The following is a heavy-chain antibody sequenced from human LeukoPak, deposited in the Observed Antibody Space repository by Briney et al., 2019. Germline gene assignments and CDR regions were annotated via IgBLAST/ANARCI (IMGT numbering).Heavy chain of an antibody. CDR2: IYYGGST. V-gene: IGHV4-59*01. J-gene: IGHJ4*02. CDR3: ARVRGYRYYFDY. CDR1: GGSISSYY. D-gene: IGHD5-18*01. Sequence: SETLSLTCTVSGGSISSYYWSWIRQPPGKGLEWIGYIYYGGSTNYNPSLKSRVTISVDTSKNQFSLKLSSVTAADTAVYYCARVRGYRYYFDYWGQGTLVTVSS.